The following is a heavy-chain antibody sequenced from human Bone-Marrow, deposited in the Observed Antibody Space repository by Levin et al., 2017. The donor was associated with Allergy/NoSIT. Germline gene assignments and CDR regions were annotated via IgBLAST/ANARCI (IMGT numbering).Heavy chain of an antibody. D-gene: IGHD4-11*01. CDR3: VRGRVTAYNSNWSPQYHYGMDV. CDR1: GYIFITYD. CDR2: MTSNNGNT. V-gene: IGHV1-8*01. Sequence: ASVKVSCKASGYIFITYDINWVRQAPGRGPEWMGWMTSNNGNTAYAQKFQGRVSMTRNTSINTAYMEVSSLRSEDTATYYCVRGRVTAYNSNWSPQYHYGMDVWGQGTTVTVSS. J-gene: IGHJ6*02.